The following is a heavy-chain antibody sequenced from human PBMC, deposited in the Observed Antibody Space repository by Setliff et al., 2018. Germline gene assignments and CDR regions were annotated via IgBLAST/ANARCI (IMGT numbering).Heavy chain of an antibody. CDR3: ATSGFCSAGSCYSFDD. CDR1: GASISTTYYY. Sequence: LSLTCSVSGASISTTYYYWDWIRQSPEKGLEWIGTIYQNGITYYNPSVKSRVTLSVDKSKNRFSLNLTSVTAADTAVYYCATSGFCSAGSCYSFDDWGQGALVTVSS. CDR2: IYQNGIT. V-gene: IGHV4-39*07. J-gene: IGHJ4*02. D-gene: IGHD6-19*01.